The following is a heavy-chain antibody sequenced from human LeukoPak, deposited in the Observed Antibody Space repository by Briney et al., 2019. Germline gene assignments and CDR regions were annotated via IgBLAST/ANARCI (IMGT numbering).Heavy chain of an antibody. CDR1: GGSFSGYY. D-gene: IGHD2-15*01. V-gene: IGHV4-34*01. CDR2: INHSGST. CDR3: ARGRGYCSGGSCYTIPYYFDY. J-gene: IGHJ4*02. Sequence: PSETLSLTCAVYGGSFSGYYWSWIRQPPGKGLEWIGEINHSGSTNYNPSLKSRVTISVDTSKNQFSLKLSSVTAADTAVYYCARGRGYCSGGSCYTIPYYFDYWGQGTLVTVSS.